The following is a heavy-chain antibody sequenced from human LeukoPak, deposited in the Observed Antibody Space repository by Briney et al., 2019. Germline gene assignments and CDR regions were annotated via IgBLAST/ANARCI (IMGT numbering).Heavy chain of an antibody. D-gene: IGHD4-17*01. CDR2: ISDDGRGK. CDR3: AKRPSDYGDYVSYFDY. CDR1: GFSFISYG. Sequence: GGSLRLSCAASGFSFISYGVHWVRQAPGKGLEWGGVISDDGRGKDYADSVKGRFSICRDNYKETLYLQMNSLRAEDTAVYYCAKRPSDYGDYVSYFDYWGQGTLVTVSS. V-gene: IGHV3-30*18. J-gene: IGHJ4*02.